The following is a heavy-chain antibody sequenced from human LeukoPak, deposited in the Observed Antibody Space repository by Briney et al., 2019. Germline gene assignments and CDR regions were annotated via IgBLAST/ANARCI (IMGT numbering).Heavy chain of an antibody. V-gene: IGHV3-21*01. Sequence: GGSLRLSCAASGFIFSSYTMNWDRQAPGKGLEWVSSISSSSNYIYYVDSVKGRFTISRDNAKNSLYLQMNSLRDEDTAVYYCARDLYSTSSFDYWGQGTLVTVSS. CDR2: ISSSSNYI. J-gene: IGHJ4*02. CDR3: ARDLYSTSSFDY. D-gene: IGHD6-6*01. CDR1: GFIFSSYT.